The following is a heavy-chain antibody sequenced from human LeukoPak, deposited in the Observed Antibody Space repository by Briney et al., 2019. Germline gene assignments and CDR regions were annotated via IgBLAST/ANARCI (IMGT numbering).Heavy chain of an antibody. CDR3: GSGRRRIMRTDPTTTYYEFDY. D-gene: IGHD2/OR15-2a*01. J-gene: IGHJ4*02. V-gene: IGHV1-18*01. Sequence: GASVKVSCKASDYSFNNYGFSWVRQAPGGRLEWMGWISTYNGNTKYAETLQGRVTMTTDRSTYTAYMELRSLRSDDTAVYYCGSGRRRIMRTDPTTTYYEFDYWGQGTQVTVSS. CDR2: ISTYNGNT. CDR1: DYSFNNYG.